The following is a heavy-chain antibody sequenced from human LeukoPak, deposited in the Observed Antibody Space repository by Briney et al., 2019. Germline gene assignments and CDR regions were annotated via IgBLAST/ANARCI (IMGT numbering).Heavy chain of an antibody. CDR2: ILYSGTT. V-gene: IGHV4-39*07. CDR1: GDSITSSNYH. Sequence: SETLSLTCTVSGDSITSSNYHWAWIRQPPGKGLEWIGSILYSGTTYYSSSLKSRVTISVDTSKNQFSLKLSSVTAADTAVYYCARLVRGYYGSGRSKTYYYYYYYMDVWGKGTTVTISS. D-gene: IGHD3-10*01. J-gene: IGHJ6*03. CDR3: ARLVRGYYGSGRSKTYYYYYYYMDV.